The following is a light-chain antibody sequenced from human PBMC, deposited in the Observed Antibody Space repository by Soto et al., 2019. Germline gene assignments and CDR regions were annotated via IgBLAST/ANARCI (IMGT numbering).Light chain of an antibody. J-gene: IGKJ1*01. CDR1: QGISTY. Sequence: SRFATAGDRVTLTCRASQGISTYLSWYQQRPGKAPKPLIYAASSLQSGVPSRFSGSGSGTDFTPIISSLQPEDFATYYCQQSYSTAKTFGLGTKVDNK. CDR3: QQSYSTAKT. CDR2: AAS. V-gene: IGKV1-39*01.